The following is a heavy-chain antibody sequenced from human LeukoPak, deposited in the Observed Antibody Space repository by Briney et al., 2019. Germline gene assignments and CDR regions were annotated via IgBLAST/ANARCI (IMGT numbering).Heavy chain of an antibody. CDR3: ARDKRRGMWGYRVFDY. D-gene: IGHD2-15*01. Sequence: PGGSLRLSCAASGFTFSSYSMNWVRQAPGKGLDWVSYISSSSSTIYYADSVKGRFTISRDNAKNSLYLQMNSLRAEDTAVYYCARDKRRGMWGYRVFDYWGQGTLVTVSS. J-gene: IGHJ4*02. CDR2: ISSSSSTI. CDR1: GFTFSSYS. V-gene: IGHV3-48*01.